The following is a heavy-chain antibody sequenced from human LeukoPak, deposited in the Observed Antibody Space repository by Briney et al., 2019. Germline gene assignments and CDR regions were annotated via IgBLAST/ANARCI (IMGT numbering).Heavy chain of an antibody. CDR3: ARHPRDGYNTYYFDY. J-gene: IGHJ4*02. V-gene: IGHV4-39*01. Sequence: PSGTLSLTCTVSGGSISSSSYYWGWIRQPPGKGLEWIGSIYYSGSTYYNPSLKSRVTISVDTSKNQFSLKLSSVTAADTAVYYCARHPRDGYNTYYFDYWGQGTLVTVSS. D-gene: IGHD5-24*01. CDR1: GGSISSSSYY. CDR2: IYYSGST.